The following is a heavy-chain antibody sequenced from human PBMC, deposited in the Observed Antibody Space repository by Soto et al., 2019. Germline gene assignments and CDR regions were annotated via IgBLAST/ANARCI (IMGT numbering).Heavy chain of an antibody. D-gene: IGHD3-22*01. Sequence: VQLVESGGGLVKPGGSLRLSCAASGFTFSSYAMHWVRQAPGQRLEWMGWINAGNGNTKYSQKFQGRVTITRDTSASTAYMELSSLRSEDTAVYYCARDYGSSGYYYWFDPWGQGTLVTVSS. V-gene: IGHV1-3*01. CDR2: INAGNGNT. CDR1: GFTFSSYA. CDR3: ARDYGSSGYYYWFDP. J-gene: IGHJ5*02.